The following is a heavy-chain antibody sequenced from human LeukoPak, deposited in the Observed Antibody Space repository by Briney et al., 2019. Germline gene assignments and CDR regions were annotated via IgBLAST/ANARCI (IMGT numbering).Heavy chain of an antibody. J-gene: IGHJ2*01. CDR3: ARTRNDDYGDYVLGWYFDL. CDR1: RFTFSSYA. D-gene: IGHD4-17*01. Sequence: GGSLRLSCAASRFTFSSYAMSWVRQAPGKGLEGVSAIDWDASSTGYADSVKGRFTISRDNAKNSLYLQMNSLRAEDTALYYCARTRNDDYGDYVLGWYFDLWGRGTLVTVSS. V-gene: IGHV3-20*04. CDR2: IDWDASST.